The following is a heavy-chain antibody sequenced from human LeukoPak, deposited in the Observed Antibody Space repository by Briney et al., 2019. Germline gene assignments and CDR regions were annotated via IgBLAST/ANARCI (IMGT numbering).Heavy chain of an antibody. V-gene: IGHV3-23*01. J-gene: IGHJ4*02. CDR2: ITDNGATT. D-gene: IGHD2-8*01. CDR1: GFTFSSYA. CDR3: ARAGDCTNGICYTADFDY. Sequence: PGGSLRLSCAASGFTFSSYAISWVRQAPGKGLEWVSAITDNGATTYYADSVKGRFTISRDNSKNTLYLQMNSLRAEDTAVYYCARAGDCTNGICYTADFDYWGQGTLVTVSS.